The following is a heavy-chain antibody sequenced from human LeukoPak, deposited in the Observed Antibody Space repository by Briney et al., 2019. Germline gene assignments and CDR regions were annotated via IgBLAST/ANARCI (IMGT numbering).Heavy chain of an antibody. V-gene: IGHV3-48*03. CDR2: ISSSGSTS. CDR1: GFTFSNYE. CDR3: ARVFSMLDVDY. Sequence: GGSLRLSCVASGFTFSNYEMMWVRQAPGKGLEWLSYISSSGSTSYYADSVKGRFTISRDNAENSLYLQMNSLRADDTAVYYCARVFSMLDVDYWGQGTLVTVSS. D-gene: IGHD1-1*01. J-gene: IGHJ4*02.